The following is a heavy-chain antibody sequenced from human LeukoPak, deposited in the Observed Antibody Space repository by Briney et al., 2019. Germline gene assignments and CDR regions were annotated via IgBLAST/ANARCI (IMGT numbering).Heavy chain of an antibody. CDR3: AKHQEFIVVVPADWFDP. CDR2: ISGSGGST. CDR1: GFTFSSYA. D-gene: IGHD2-2*01. Sequence: SGGSLRLSCAASGFTFSSYAMSWVRQAPGKGLEWVSAISGSGGSTYYADSVKGRFTISRDNSKNTLYLQMNSLRAEDTAVYYCAKHQEFIVVVPADWFDPWGQGTLVTVSS. V-gene: IGHV3-23*01. J-gene: IGHJ5*02.